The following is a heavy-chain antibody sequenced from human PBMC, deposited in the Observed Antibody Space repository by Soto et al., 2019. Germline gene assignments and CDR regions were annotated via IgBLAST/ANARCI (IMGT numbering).Heavy chain of an antibody. Sequence: ASVKVSCKASGGTFSSYAISWVRQAPGQGLEWMGGIIPIFGTANYAQKFQGRVTITADESTSTAYMELSSLRSEDTAVYYCAWTAYCSSTSCYDDYWSQGTLVTVSS. CDR1: GGTFSSYA. J-gene: IGHJ4*02. CDR3: AWTAYCSSTSCYDDY. V-gene: IGHV1-69*13. D-gene: IGHD2-2*01. CDR2: IIPIFGTA.